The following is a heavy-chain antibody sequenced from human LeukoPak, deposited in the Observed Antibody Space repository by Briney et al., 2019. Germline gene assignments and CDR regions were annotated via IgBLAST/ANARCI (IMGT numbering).Heavy chain of an antibody. V-gene: IGHV4-34*01. CDR3: ARRGLNIPFDY. Sequence: SETLSLTCAVYGGSFSGYYWSWIRQPPGKGLEWIGEINHSGSTNYNPSLKSRVTISVDTSKNQFSLKLSSVTAADTAVYYYARRGLNIPFDYWGQGTLVTVSS. J-gene: IGHJ4*02. CDR2: INHSGST. CDR1: GGSFSGYY.